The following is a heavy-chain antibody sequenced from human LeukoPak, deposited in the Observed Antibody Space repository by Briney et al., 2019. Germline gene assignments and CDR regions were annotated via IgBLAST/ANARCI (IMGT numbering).Heavy chain of an antibody. V-gene: IGHV4-4*02. CDR2: IYHSGST. J-gene: IGHJ4*02. CDR3: ARSRPYSSSSETDY. Sequence: PSGTLSLTCAVSGGSISSSNWWSWVRQPPGKGLEWIGEIYHSGSTNYNPSLKSRVTISVDKSKNQFSLNLSSVTAADTAVYYCARSRPYSSSSETDYWGQGTLVTVSS. CDR1: GGSISSSNW. D-gene: IGHD6-6*01.